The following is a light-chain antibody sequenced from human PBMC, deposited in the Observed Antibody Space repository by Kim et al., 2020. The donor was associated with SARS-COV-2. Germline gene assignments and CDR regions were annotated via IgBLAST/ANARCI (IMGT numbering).Light chain of an antibody. Sequence: ASVGDRVTITCRASQDISNWLAWYQQKPGKAPSLLIYAASTLQSGVPSRFRGDGSGTDFTLTITSLQPEDFATYHCQQANSFPLTFGGGTKVDIK. CDR2: AAS. V-gene: IGKV1-12*01. CDR1: QDISNW. J-gene: IGKJ4*01. CDR3: QQANSFPLT.